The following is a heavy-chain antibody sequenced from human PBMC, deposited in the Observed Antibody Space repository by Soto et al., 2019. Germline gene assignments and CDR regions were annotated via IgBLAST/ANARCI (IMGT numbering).Heavy chain of an antibody. J-gene: IGHJ6*03. CDR1: GGSISSSSYY. CDR3: AGTVTTTYYYYMDV. V-gene: IGHV4-39*01. CDR2: IYYSGST. D-gene: IGHD4-17*01. Sequence: SETLSLTCTVSGGSISSSSYYWGWIRQPPGKGLEWIGSIYYSGSTYYNPSLKSRVTISVDTSKNQFSLKLSSVTAADTAVYYCAGTVTTTYYYYMDVWGKGTTVTVSS.